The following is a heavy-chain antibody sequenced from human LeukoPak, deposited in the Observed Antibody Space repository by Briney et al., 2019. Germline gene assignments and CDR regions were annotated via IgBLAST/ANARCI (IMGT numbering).Heavy chain of an antibody. CDR2: IYYSGST. CDR1: GGSISSYY. V-gene: IGHV4-59*01. Sequence: SETLSLTCTVSGGSISSYYWSWIRQPAGKGLEWIGYIYYSGSTNYNPSLKSRVTISVDTSMNQFSLKLSSVTAADTAVYYCARVGFGEPFDYWGQGTLVTVSS. J-gene: IGHJ4*02. CDR3: ARVGFGEPFDY. D-gene: IGHD3-10*01.